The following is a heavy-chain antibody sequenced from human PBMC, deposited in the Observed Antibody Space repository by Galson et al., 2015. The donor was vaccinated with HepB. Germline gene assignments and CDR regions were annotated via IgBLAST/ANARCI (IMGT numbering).Heavy chain of an antibody. V-gene: IGHV1-8*01. Sequence: SVKVSCKASGYTFTSYDINWVRQATGQGLEWMGWMNPNSGNIGYAQKFQGRVTMTRNTSISTAYMELSSLRSEDTAVYYCARGYYYDSSGYYYERNAFDIWGQGTMVTVSS. J-gene: IGHJ3*02. CDR3: ARGYYYDSSGYYYERNAFDI. CDR2: MNPNSGNI. D-gene: IGHD3-22*01. CDR1: GYTFTSYD.